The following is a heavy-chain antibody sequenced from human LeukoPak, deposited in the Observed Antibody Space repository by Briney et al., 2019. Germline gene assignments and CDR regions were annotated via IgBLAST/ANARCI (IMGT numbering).Heavy chain of an antibody. V-gene: IGHV3-53*01. CDR2: IYSGGST. Sequence: GGSLRLSCAASGFTFSSNYMSWVRQAPGKGLEWVSVIYSGGSTYYADSVKGRFTISRDNSKNTLYLQMNSLRAEDTAVYYCASTHLGYCSSASCQNDYWGQGTLVTVSS. D-gene: IGHD2-2*01. J-gene: IGHJ4*02. CDR1: GFTFSSNY. CDR3: ASTHLGYCSSASCQNDY.